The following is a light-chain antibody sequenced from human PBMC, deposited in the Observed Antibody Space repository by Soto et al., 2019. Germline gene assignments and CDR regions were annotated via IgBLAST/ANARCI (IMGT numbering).Light chain of an antibody. V-gene: IGLV2-14*01. Sequence: QSVLTQPASVSGSPGQSITISCTGTNSDVGGYNFVSWFQQHPGKAHKLMISEVNNRPSGVSNRFSGSKSGNTASLTISGLQAEDEADYYCISHTSASTWVFGGGTKLTVL. J-gene: IGLJ3*02. CDR3: ISHTSASTWV. CDR1: NSDVGGYNF. CDR2: EVN.